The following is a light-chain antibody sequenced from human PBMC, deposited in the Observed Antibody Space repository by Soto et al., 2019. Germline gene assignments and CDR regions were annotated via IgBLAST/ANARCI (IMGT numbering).Light chain of an antibody. CDR2: DDS. CDR3: ATWDDSLPAV. J-gene: IGLJ2*01. CDR1: NIGSKS. V-gene: IGLV3-21*02. Sequence: SYELTQPPSVSVAPGQTARITCGGNNIGSKSVHWYQQKPGQAPVLVVYDDSDRPSGVPDRFSGSKSGTSASLAISGLQSEDEAAYYCATWDDSLPAVFGGGTKVTVL.